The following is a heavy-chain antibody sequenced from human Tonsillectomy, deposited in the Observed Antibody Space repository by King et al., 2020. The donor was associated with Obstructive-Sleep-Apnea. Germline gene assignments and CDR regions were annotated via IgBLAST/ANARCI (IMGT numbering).Heavy chain of an antibody. CDR2: INHSGST. CDR3: ARGTTRGVIISPVDY. D-gene: IGHD3-10*01. Sequence: HVQLPQWGAGLLKPSETLSLTCAVYGGSFSGYYWSWIRQPPGKGLEWIGEINHSGSTNYNPSLKSRVTISVDTSKNQFSLKLSSVTAADTAVYYCARGTTRGVIISPVDYWGQGTLVTVSS. V-gene: IGHV4-34*01. CDR1: GGSFSGYY. J-gene: IGHJ4*02.